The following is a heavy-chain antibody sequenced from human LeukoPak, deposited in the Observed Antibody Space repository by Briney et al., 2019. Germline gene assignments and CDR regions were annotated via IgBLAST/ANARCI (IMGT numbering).Heavy chain of an antibody. CDR1: GFTFSSYE. J-gene: IGHJ3*02. CDR3: ARRYVYGTLHAFDI. V-gene: IGHV3-48*03. CDR2: ISSSGTTI. D-gene: IGHD2/OR15-2a*01. Sequence: PGGSLRLSCAASGFTFSSYEMNWVRQAPGKGLGWVSYISSSGTTIYYADSVKGRFTISRDNAKNSLYLQMNSLRAEDTAIYYCARRYVYGTLHAFDIWGQGTMVTVSS.